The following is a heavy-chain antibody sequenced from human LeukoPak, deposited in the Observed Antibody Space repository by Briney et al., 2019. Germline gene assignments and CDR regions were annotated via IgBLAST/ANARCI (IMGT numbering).Heavy chain of an antibody. CDR2: IIPIFGTA. J-gene: IGHJ4*02. CDR1: GGTFSSYA. V-gene: IGHV1-69*06. D-gene: IGHD1-26*01. Sequence: ASVKVSCKASGGTFSSYAISWVRQAPGQGLEWMGGIIPIFGTANYAQKFQGRVTMTEDTSTDTAYMELSSLRSEDTAVYYCATDTDRELDFDYWGQGTLVTVSS. CDR3: ATDTDRELDFDY.